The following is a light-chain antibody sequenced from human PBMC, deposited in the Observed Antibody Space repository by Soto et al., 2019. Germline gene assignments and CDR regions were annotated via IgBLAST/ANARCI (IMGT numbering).Light chain of an antibody. J-gene: IGKJ1*01. CDR2: EAS. Sequence: DIQITHSPSTLSASVVDTVTITFRASQSLSTGLAWYQQKPGKAPKLLIYEASSLQSGVPSRFSGSGSGTEFTLTISSLQPDDFATYYCKQYDTCCKFGQGTKVDIK. CDR1: QSLSTG. CDR3: KQYDTCCK. V-gene: IGKV1-5*01.